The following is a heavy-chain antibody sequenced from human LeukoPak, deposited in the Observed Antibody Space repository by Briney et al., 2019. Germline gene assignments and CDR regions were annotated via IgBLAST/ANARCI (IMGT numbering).Heavy chain of an antibody. D-gene: IGHD6-13*01. J-gene: IGHJ4*02. CDR3: ARLRWAAGDGYYFDY. CDR1: GYGFTTCW. Sequence: VESLKISCKGSGYGFTTCWIGSVRQMTGTGLEWMGVINPGNSDTSYSPSYQGQVPISADKSITTASLQWSSLKASDTAMYYCARLRWAAGDGYYFDYWGQGTPVTVSS. CDR2: INPGNSDT. V-gene: IGHV5-51*01.